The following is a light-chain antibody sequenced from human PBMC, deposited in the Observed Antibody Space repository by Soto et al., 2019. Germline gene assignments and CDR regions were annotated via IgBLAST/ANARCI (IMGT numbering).Light chain of an antibody. CDR3: QSYDSSLSGSGV. V-gene: IGLV1-40*01. Sequence: QSVLTQPPSVTGAPGQRVTISCTGSSSKIGAGYDVHWYQQLPGTAPKLLIDGNSNRPSGVPDRFSGSKSGTSASLAITGLQAEDEADYYCQSYDSSLSGSGVFGTGTKVTVL. J-gene: IGLJ1*01. CDR1: SSKIGAGYD. CDR2: GNS.